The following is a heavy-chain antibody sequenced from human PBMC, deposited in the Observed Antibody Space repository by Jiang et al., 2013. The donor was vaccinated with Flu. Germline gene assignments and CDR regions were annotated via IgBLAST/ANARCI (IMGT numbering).Heavy chain of an antibody. Sequence: RVTISLDTSKNQFSLKLSSVTAADTAVYYCARRSEGYYYGMDVWGQGTTVTVSS. CDR3: ARRSEGYYYGMDV. V-gene: IGHV4-59*08. J-gene: IGHJ6*02.